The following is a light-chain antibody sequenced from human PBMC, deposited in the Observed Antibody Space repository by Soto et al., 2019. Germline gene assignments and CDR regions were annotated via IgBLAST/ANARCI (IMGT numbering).Light chain of an antibody. CDR3: QQYNSYPRT. Sequence: DIQMTQSPSTLSASVADRFTITCRASQSISSWLAWYQQKPGKAPKLLIYDASSLESGVPSRFSGSGSGTEFTLTISSLQPDDFATYYCQQYNSYPRTFGQGTKVDIK. CDR1: QSISSW. CDR2: DAS. J-gene: IGKJ1*01. V-gene: IGKV1-5*01.